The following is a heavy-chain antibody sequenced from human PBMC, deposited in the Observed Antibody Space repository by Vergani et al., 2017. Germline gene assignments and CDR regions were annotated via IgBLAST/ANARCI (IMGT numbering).Heavy chain of an antibody. CDR1: GGSISSGSYY. D-gene: IGHD3-10*01. CDR3: ARRTTMVRGVLEIARYYFDY. Sequence: QVQLQESGPGLVKPSETLSLTCIVSGGSISSGSYYWSWIRQPAGKGLEWIGRIYTSGSTNYNPSLKSRVTMSVDTSKNQFSLKLSSVTAADTAVYYCARRTTMVRGVLEIARYYFDYWGQGTLVTVSS. V-gene: IGHV4-61*02. CDR2: IYTSGST. J-gene: IGHJ4*02.